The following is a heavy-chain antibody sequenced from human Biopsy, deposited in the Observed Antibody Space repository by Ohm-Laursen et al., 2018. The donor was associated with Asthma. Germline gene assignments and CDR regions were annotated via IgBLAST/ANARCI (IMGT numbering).Heavy chain of an antibody. CDR1: GFTFSRYG. Sequence: SLRLSCAASGFTFSRYGMHWVRQAPGKGLEWVAVISYDGSNKYYGDSVQGRFTTSRDNSKNTLYLQMNSLRAEDTAVYYCASYEVVTSILPLDVWGQGTTVVVSS. CDR2: ISYDGSNK. J-gene: IGHJ6*02. V-gene: IGHV3-30*03. D-gene: IGHD2-21*02. CDR3: ASYEVVTSILPLDV.